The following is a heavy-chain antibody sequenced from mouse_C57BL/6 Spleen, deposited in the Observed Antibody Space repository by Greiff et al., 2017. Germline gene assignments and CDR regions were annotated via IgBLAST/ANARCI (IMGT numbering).Heavy chain of an antibody. Sequence: VQLQQSGPELVKPGASVKISCKASGYSFTGYYMPWVKQSHGNILDWIGYIYPYNGVSSYNQKFKGKATLTVDKSSSTAYMELRSLTSEDSAVYYCARSYYGSSYGYFDVWGTGTTVTVSS. D-gene: IGHD1-1*01. V-gene: IGHV1-31*01. CDR1: GYSFTGYY. J-gene: IGHJ1*03. CDR2: IYPYNGVS. CDR3: ARSYYGSSYGYFDV.